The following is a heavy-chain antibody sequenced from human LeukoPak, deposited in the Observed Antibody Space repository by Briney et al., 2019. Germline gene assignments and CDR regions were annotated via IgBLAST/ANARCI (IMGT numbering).Heavy chain of an antibody. V-gene: IGHV3-20*04. D-gene: IGHD6-19*01. J-gene: IGHJ4*02. CDR3: ARGGSTGWYSFDY. CDR2: INWNGGST. Sequence: GGSLRLSCVASGFMFYDYGMSWVRQAPGRGLEWVSGINWNGGSTGYADSVKGRFTISRENAKNSLYLRMNSLRAEDTALYYCARGGSTGWYSFDYWGQGTLVTVSS. CDR1: GFMFYDYG.